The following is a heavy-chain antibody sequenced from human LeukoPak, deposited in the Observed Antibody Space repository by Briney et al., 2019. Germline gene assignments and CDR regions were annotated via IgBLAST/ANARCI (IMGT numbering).Heavy chain of an antibody. V-gene: IGHV1-8*01. CDR2: MNPNSGNT. J-gene: IGHJ4*02. D-gene: IGHD3-22*01. Sequence: ASVKVSCKASGYTFTSYDINWVRQATGQGLEWMGWMNPNSGNTGYAQKFQGRVTMTRNTSISTAYMELSSLRSEDTAVYYCASGPWGYDSSGYYHFDYWGQGTLVTVSS. CDR3: ASGPWGYDSSGYYHFDY. CDR1: GYTFTSYD.